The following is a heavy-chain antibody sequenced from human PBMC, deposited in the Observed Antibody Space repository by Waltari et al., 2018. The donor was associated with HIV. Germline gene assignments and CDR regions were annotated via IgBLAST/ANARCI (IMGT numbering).Heavy chain of an antibody. CDR3: ARDMATFTGAYYFDT. CDR2: ISSGSSFI. V-gene: IGHV3-21*01. CDR1: GFSFGSHS. D-gene: IGHD5-12*01. J-gene: IGHJ4*02. Sequence: EVQLMESGGRLVKPGGSLRLSCAASGFSFGSHSMSWVRQAPGKGLVWGESISSGSSFITYSGSVKGRFTISRGNAENSLYLQMNSLRAEDTAVYYCARDMATFTGAYYFDTWGQGTLVTVSS.